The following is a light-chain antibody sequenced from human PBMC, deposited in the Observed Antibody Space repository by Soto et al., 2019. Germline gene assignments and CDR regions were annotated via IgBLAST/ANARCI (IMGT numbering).Light chain of an antibody. J-gene: IGLJ1*01. Sequence: QSVLTQPPSASGTPGQRVTISCSGSSSNIGSGTVNWYQQLPGTAPKLLIYNNDQWASGVPDRFSGSKSGTSASLAISGLQSEDEADYYCASWDVSLNGLYVFGTGTKLPS. CDR2: NND. CDR3: ASWDVSLNGLYV. V-gene: IGLV1-44*01. CDR1: SSNIGSGT.